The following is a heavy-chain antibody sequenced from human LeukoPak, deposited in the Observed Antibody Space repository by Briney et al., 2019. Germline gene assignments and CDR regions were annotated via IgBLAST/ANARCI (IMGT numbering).Heavy chain of an antibody. V-gene: IGHV3-23*01. CDR2: IIASSGST. CDR3: AKGAYDYIEMGYFDY. D-gene: IGHD5-12*01. CDR1: GFSISNSA. J-gene: IGHJ4*02. Sequence: GGSLRLSCAASGFSISNSAMSWVRQAPGKGLEWVSLIIASSGSTFYADSVKGRFTISRDNSKNTLFLQMNSLRAEDTAVYYCAKGAYDYIEMGYFDYWGQGTLVTVSS.